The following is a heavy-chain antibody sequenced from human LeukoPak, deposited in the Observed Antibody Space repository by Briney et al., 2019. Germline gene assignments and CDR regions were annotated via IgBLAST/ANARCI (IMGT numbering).Heavy chain of an antibody. CDR3: AFHVERTMAANNYFDP. J-gene: IGHJ5*02. D-gene: IGHD5-18*01. Sequence: PSETLSLTCAVSGYSISSGYYWGWVRQPPGKRLEWIGSIYHGGNTIYNPSLKSRVTMSVDTSKNQFSLSLSSVTAADTAVYHCAFHVERTMAANNYFDPWFQGILVTVSS. CDR1: GYSISSGYY. V-gene: IGHV4-38-2*01. CDR2: IYHGGNT.